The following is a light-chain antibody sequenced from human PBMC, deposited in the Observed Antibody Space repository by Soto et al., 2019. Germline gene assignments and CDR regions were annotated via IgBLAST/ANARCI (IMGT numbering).Light chain of an antibody. Sequence: EIVLTQSPGIMSLSSGERATLSCRASQTITGSYLAWYQQQPGQAPRLLIYGASVRATGIPDRFSGSGSGADFTLTISRLEPDDSAVYYCQHYGNSPGTFGQGTKVEIK. CDR2: GAS. CDR1: QTITGSY. J-gene: IGKJ1*01. CDR3: QHYGNSPGT. V-gene: IGKV3-20*01.